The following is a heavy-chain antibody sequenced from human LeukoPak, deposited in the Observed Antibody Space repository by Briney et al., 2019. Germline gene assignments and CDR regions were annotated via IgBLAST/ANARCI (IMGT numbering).Heavy chain of an antibody. CDR2: IKQDGSEK. J-gene: IGHJ4*02. Sequence: GGSLRLPCAASGFTFSSYWMSWVRQAPGKGLEWVANIKQDGSEKYYVDSVKGRFTISRDNAKNSLYLQMNSLRAEDTAVYYCARGAGQLRFLEWLQFGEARPPAQIDYWGQGTLVTVSS. CDR3: ARGAGQLRFLEWLQFGEARPPAQIDY. D-gene: IGHD3-3*01. CDR1: GFTFSSYW. V-gene: IGHV3-7*01.